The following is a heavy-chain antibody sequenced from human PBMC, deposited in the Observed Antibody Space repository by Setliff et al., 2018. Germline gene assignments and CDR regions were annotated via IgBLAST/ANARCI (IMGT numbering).Heavy chain of an antibody. CDR3: ARVESMVRGKNILRHFDY. D-gene: IGHD3-10*01. V-gene: IGHV1-18*01. CDR1: GYTFSNYG. J-gene: IGHJ4*02. Sequence: ASVKVSCKASGYTFSNYGVTWVRQAPGQGLEWMGWVTVYNGNTKYAQNLQGRLTLTTDISTSTAYMELGSPTTDYTAVYYCARVESMVRGKNILRHFDYWGQGIQVTVSS. CDR2: VTVYNGNT.